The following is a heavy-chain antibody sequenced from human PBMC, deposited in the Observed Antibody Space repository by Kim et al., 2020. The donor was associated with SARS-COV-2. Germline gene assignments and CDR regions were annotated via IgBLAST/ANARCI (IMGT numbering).Heavy chain of an antibody. D-gene: IGHD5-18*01. J-gene: IGHJ6*02. V-gene: IGHV3-49*03. Sequence: GGSVRLSCTMSGFTFEDYYISWFRQAPGKGLEWVSLIRNKPQGATAQYAASVQGRFSISRDDSKSIVHLQMNNLKTEDTAVYYCTRIRKQDTARDYYYYYGLDVWGQGTTVTVSS. CDR1: GFTFEDYY. CDR2: IRNKPQGATA. CDR3: TRIRKQDTARDYYYYYGLDV.